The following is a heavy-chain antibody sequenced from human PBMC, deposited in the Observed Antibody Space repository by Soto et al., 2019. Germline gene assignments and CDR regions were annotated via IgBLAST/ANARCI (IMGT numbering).Heavy chain of an antibody. CDR2: IYSSGST. Sequence: SETPYLTLTVSGDTISSYFWSLIRHHTGKGLEWIGDIYSSGSTIYNPSLKSRVTISVDTSKNQFSLKLSSVTAADTAVYYCARHGGGRVYYDILTGYGTRNNWFDPWGQGTLVTVSS. J-gene: IGHJ5*02. CDR1: GDTISSYF. V-gene: IGHV4-59*08. D-gene: IGHD3-9*01. CDR3: ARHGGGRVYYDILTGYGTRNNWFDP.